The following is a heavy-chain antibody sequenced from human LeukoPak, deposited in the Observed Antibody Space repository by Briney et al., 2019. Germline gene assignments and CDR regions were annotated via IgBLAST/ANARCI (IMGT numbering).Heavy chain of an antibody. D-gene: IGHD6-13*01. CDR2: IDPNSGGT. J-gene: IGHJ4*02. Sequence: ASVKVSCKASGYTFTGYYMHWVRQAPGQGLEWMGWIDPNSGGTNYAQKFQGRVTMTRDTSISTAYMELSRLRSDDTAVYYCAREGSSLMGHDYWGQGTLVTVSS. V-gene: IGHV1-2*02. CDR1: GYTFTGYY. CDR3: AREGSSLMGHDY.